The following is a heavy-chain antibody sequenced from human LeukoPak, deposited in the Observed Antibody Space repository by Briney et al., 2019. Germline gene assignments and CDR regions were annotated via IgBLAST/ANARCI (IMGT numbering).Heavy chain of an antibody. CDR1: GVSISSYY. J-gene: IGHJ4*02. V-gene: IGHV4-59*01. Sequence: SETLSLTCTVSGVSISSYYWSWVRQPPGKGLEWIGYIYYSGSTNYNPSLKSRVTISVDTSKNQFSLKLSSVTAADTAVYYCARGIDSSGYYAGKYYFDYWGQGTLVTVSS. CDR2: IYYSGST. D-gene: IGHD3-22*01. CDR3: ARGIDSSGYYAGKYYFDY.